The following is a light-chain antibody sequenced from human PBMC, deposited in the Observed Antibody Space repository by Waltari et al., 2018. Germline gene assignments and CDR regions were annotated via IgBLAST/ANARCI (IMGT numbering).Light chain of an antibody. J-gene: IGKJ4*01. CDR2: WAS. V-gene: IGKV4-1*01. CDR1: QSVLYNSNNRNY. CDR3: QQYYSRPLT. Sequence: DIVMTQSPDSLAVSLGERATINCKSSQSVLYNSNNRNYLAWYQQKPGQPPKLLIYWASTRESGVPDRFDGSGSGTEFTLTITSLQAEDVAVYYCQQYYSRPLTFGGGTKVEIK.